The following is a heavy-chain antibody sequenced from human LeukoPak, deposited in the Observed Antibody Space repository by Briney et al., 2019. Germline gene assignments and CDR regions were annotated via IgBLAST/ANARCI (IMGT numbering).Heavy chain of an antibody. D-gene: IGHD2-15*01. V-gene: IGHV1-18*01. J-gene: IGHJ5*02. CDR3: ARSYCSGASCYGGDWFDP. CDR2: ISAYHGNT. CDR1: GYTLTSYG. Sequence: ASVKVSCKASGYTLTSYGISWVRQAPGQGLEWMGWISAYHGNTNNTPKVQGRVTMTTHTSKSTAYMELRSLRSDDAAIYVCARSYCSGASCYGGDWFDPWGQGTLVTVSS.